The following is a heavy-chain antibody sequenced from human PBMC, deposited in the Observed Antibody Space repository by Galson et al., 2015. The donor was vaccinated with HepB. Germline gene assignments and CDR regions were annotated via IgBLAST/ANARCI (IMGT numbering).Heavy chain of an antibody. CDR3: ARGDSSSWYPVYYYYGMDV. D-gene: IGHD6-13*01. CDR2: IIPIFGTA. V-gene: IGHV1-69*13. CDR1: GGTFSSYA. J-gene: IGHJ6*02. Sequence: SVKVSCKASGGTFSSYAISWVRQAPGQGLEWMGGIIPIFGTANYAQKFQGRVTITADESTSTAYMELSSLRSEDTAVYYCARGDSSSWYPVYYYYGMDVWGQGTTVTVSS.